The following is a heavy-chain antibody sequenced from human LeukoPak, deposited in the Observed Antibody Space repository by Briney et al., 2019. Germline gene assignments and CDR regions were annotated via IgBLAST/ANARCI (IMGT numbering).Heavy chain of an antibody. CDR3: AKDGNLASVS. J-gene: IGHJ5*02. Sequence: GGSLRLSCVVCGFTFSVLWDRRVPGKGLEWLTFIRHDGTDQHYADSVRGRFNISRDNSKNTVYLQMNCLRPEDTALYYCAKDGNLASVSWGQGTLVTVSS. D-gene: IGHD4-23*01. V-gene: IGHV3-30*02. CDR1: GFTFS. CDR2: IRHDGTDQ.